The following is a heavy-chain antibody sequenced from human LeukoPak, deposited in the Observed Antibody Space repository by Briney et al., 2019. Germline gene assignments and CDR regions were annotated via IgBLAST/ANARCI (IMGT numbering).Heavy chain of an antibody. CDR1: GFTFSSYW. Sequence: PGGSLRLSCAASGFTFSSYWMSWVRQAPGKGLEWVANIKQDGSEKYYVDSVKGRFTISRDNAKNSLYLQMNSLRAVDTAVYYCARHYFDSSGYLAGYWGQGTLVTVSS. V-gene: IGHV3-7*01. D-gene: IGHD3-22*01. CDR3: ARHYFDSSGYLAGY. J-gene: IGHJ4*02. CDR2: IKQDGSEK.